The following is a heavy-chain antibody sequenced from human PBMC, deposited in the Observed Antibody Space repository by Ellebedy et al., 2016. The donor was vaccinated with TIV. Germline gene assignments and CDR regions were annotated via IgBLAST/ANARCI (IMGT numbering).Heavy chain of an antibody. V-gene: IGHV4-39*01. CDR1: GCSISSSGFS. CDR3: ARPLRSTVTTSIYFDY. Sequence: SETLSLTXTVSGCSISSSGFSWGWICQPTGMGLVWIGIIYYSGSTYYNPSLNSRVTISLDTSKNQFSLNLSSVTAADAAVYYCARPLRSTVTTSIYFDYWGQGALVTVSS. D-gene: IGHD4-17*01. J-gene: IGHJ4*02. CDR2: IYYSGST.